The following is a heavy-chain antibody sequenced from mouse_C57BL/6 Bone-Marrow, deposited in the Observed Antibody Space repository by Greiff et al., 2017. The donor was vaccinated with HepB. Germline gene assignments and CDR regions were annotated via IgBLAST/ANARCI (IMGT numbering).Heavy chain of an antibody. Sequence: DVQLQESGAELVRPGASVKLSCTASGFNIKVDYMHWVKQRPEQGLEWIGWIDPENGDTEYASKFQGKATITADTSSNTAYLQLSSLTSEDTAVYYCTTCLYDYWYFDVWGTGTTVTVSS. J-gene: IGHJ1*03. CDR1: GFNIKVDY. V-gene: IGHV14-4*01. CDR2: IDPENGDT. D-gene: IGHD2-3*01. CDR3: TTCLYDYWYFDV.